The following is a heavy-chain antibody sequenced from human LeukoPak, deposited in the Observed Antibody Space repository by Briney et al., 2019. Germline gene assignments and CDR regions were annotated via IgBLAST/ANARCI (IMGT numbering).Heavy chain of an antibody. Sequence: ASVKVSCKASGYTFTAYSMHWVRQAPGQGLEWMDRINPNSGGTSYAQKFQGRVTMTRDTSITTAYMELSRLRSDDTAVYYCARDLDYYGSGSFFNIWGQGTMVTVSS. J-gene: IGHJ3*02. V-gene: IGHV1-2*02. D-gene: IGHD3-10*01. CDR3: ARDLDYYGSGSFFNI. CDR1: GYTFTAYS. CDR2: INPNSGGT.